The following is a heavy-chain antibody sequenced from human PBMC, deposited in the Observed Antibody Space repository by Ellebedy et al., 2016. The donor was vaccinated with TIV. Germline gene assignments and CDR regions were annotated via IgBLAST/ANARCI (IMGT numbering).Heavy chain of an antibody. CDR3: TKNLRWEDEKDY. Sequence: PGGSLRLSCVASGLIFKNAWMSWVRQAPGKGLEWVGRSKSKDDGGATDFAAPVRGRFNISRDDSKDTLYLQMNSLKTEDTAVYYCTKNLRWEDEKDYWGQGTLVNVSS. D-gene: IGHD1-26*01. J-gene: IGHJ4*02. V-gene: IGHV3-15*01. CDR1: GLIFKNAW. CDR2: SKSKDDGGAT.